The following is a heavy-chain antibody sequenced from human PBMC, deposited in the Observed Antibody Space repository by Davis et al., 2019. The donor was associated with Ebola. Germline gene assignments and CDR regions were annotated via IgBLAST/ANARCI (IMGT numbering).Heavy chain of an antibody. J-gene: IGHJ6*02. V-gene: IGHV4-34*01. CDR2: INHSGST. D-gene: IGHD1-7*01. CDR1: GGSFSGYY. Sequence: MPSETLSLTCAVYGGSFSGYYWSWIRQPPGKGLEWIGEINHSGSTNYNPSLKSRVTISVDTSKNQFSLKLSSVTAADTAVYYCARAPGTRLYYYYGMDVWGQGTTVTVSS. CDR3: ARAPGTRLYYYYGMDV.